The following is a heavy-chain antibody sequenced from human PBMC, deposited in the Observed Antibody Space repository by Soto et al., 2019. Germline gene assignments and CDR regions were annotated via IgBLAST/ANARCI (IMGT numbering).Heavy chain of an antibody. Sequence: EVQLLESGGGLVQPGESLRLSCAVSGFIFGNYMMTWVRQAPGKGLEWVSTIRDGGESTYYADSVKGRFTISRDNSKNTLYLQRDNLGVEDTAVYYCAPHVHCSGGSCHYDAFDIRGQGTMVTVSS. CDR3: APHVHCSGGSCHYDAFDI. CDR1: GFIFGNYM. J-gene: IGHJ3*02. D-gene: IGHD2-15*01. V-gene: IGHV3-23*01. CDR2: IRDGGEST.